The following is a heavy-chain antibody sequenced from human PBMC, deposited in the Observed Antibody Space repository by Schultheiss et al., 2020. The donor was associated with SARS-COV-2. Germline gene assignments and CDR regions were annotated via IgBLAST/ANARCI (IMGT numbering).Heavy chain of an antibody. D-gene: IGHD3-22*01. Sequence: SETLSLTCAVSGGSISSGGYSWSWIRQPPGKGLEWIGEINHSGSTNYNPSLKSRVTISVDTSKNQFSLKLSSVTAADTAVYYCARRYYYDSSGYYYNYWGQGTLVTVSS. J-gene: IGHJ4*02. CDR2: INHSGST. CDR3: ARRYYYDSSGYYYNY. CDR1: GGSISSGGYS. V-gene: IGHV4-30-2*01.